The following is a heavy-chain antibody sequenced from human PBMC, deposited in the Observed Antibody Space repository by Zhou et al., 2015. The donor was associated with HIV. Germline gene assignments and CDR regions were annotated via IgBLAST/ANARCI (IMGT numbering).Heavy chain of an antibody. Sequence: QVQLVQSGAEVKKPGSSVKVSCKSSGATFSTYSITWVRQAPGQGLEWMGGIIPMYGTTFYAQTLQGRVTITADRSTSTAYMELRSLRSDDTAVYYCARDRGGAARPDWRYFDLWGRGTLVTVSS. J-gene: IGHJ2*01. V-gene: IGHV1-69*06. CDR1: GATFSTYS. D-gene: IGHD6-6*01. CDR2: IIPMYGTT. CDR3: ARDRGGAARPDWRYFDL.